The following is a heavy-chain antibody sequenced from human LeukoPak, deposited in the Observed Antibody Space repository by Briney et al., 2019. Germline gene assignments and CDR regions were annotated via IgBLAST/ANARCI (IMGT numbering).Heavy chain of an antibody. CDR2: ISGSGGST. V-gene: IGHV3-23*01. D-gene: IGHD3-10*01. CDR1: GFTFSSYA. CDR3: AKDRGDHPNAFDI. J-gene: IGHJ3*02. Sequence: GGSLRLSCAASGFTFSSYAMSWVRQAPRKGLEWVLAISGSGGSTYYADSVKGRFTISRDNSKNTLYLQMNSLRAEDTAVYYCAKDRGDHPNAFDIWGQGTMVPVSS.